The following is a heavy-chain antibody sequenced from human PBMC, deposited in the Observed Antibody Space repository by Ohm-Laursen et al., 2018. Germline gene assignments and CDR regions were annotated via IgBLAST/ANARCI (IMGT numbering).Heavy chain of an antibody. V-gene: IGHV4-59*07. CDR2: IHYDGRT. CDR1: DAAFRRDY. J-gene: IGHJ4*02. CDR3: ARLPDHSGWPFDY. Sequence: SDTLSLTCIVSDAAFRRDYWTWIRQFPGREMEWIGYIHYDGRTVYNPSLRSRLTMSIDTSKKQFSLRLTSATAADTAIYYCARLPDHSGWPFDYWGRGTLVTVSS. D-gene: IGHD6-19*01.